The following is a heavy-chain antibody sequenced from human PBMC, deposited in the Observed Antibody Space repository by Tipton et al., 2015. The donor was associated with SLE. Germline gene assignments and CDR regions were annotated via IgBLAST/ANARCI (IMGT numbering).Heavy chain of an antibody. J-gene: IGHJ4*02. CDR3: ARVRYSSGWSFDY. CDR2: ISYDGSNK. D-gene: IGHD6-19*01. CDR1: GFTFITYA. V-gene: IGHV3-30*04. Sequence: SLRLSCAASGFTFITYAMHWVRQAPGKGLEWVAVISYDGSNKYYADSVKGRFTISRDNSKNTLYLQMNSLRAEDTAVYYCARVRYSSGWSFDYWGQGTLVTVSS.